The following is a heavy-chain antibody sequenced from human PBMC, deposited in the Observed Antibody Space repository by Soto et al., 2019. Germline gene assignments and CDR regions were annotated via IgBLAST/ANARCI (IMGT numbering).Heavy chain of an antibody. CDR1: GYTFTSYS. Sequence: GASVKVSCKASGYTFTSYSINWVRQATGQGLEWMGWMNPNSGNTGYAQKFQGRVTMTRNTSISTAYMELSSLRSEDTAVYYCARAGRMVRGVMEYYFVYWGQGTLVTVSS. J-gene: IGHJ4*02. CDR2: MNPNSGNT. D-gene: IGHD3-10*01. V-gene: IGHV1-8*01. CDR3: ARAGRMVRGVMEYYFVY.